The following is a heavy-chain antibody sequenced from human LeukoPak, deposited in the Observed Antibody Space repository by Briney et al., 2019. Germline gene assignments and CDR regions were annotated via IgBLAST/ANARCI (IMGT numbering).Heavy chain of an antibody. CDR2: ISGSGGST. V-gene: IGHV3-23*01. Sequence: GGSLRLSCAASGFTFSQYWMSWVRQAPGKGLEWVSAISGSGGSTFYADSVKGRFTISRDNSKNTLYLQMNSLRAEDTAVYYCAKDYDFWSGSMGFDYWGQGTLVTVSS. D-gene: IGHD3-3*01. J-gene: IGHJ4*02. CDR1: GFTFSQYW. CDR3: AKDYDFWSGSMGFDY.